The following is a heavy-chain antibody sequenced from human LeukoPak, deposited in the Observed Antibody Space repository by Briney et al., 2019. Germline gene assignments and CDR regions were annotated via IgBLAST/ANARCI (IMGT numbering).Heavy chain of an antibody. Sequence: PGGSLRLSCAASGFTFSSYEMNWVRQAPGEGLEWVANIKKDGSEKYYVDSVRGRFTISRDNAKNSLYLQMNSLRAEDTAVYYCARDLQCGGDCHYDALDIWGQGTMVIVSS. D-gene: IGHD2-21*02. CDR1: GFTFSSYE. V-gene: IGHV3-7*01. CDR3: ARDLQCGGDCHYDALDI. CDR2: IKKDGSEK. J-gene: IGHJ3*02.